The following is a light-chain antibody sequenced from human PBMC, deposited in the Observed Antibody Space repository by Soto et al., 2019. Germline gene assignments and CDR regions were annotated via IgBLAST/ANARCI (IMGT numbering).Light chain of an antibody. V-gene: IGKV3-20*01. CDR2: GTS. CDR1: QTISSNY. J-gene: IGKJ1*01. Sequence: EFVLTQSPGTLSVSPGERATLSCRASQTISSNYLAWYQQKPGQAPSLLIYGTSNRATGIPDRFSGSGSGTDFTLTISRLETDDSAIYYCQQYVSWTFGQGTKVEIK. CDR3: QQYVSWT.